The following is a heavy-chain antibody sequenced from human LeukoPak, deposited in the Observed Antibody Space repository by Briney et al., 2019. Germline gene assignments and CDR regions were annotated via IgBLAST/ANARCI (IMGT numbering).Heavy chain of an antibody. V-gene: IGHV4-59*01. Sequence: SETLSLTCTVSGGSISTYYWSWIRQPPGKGLEWVGYIYYSGSTAYNPPLKGPVTISVGTSKDQSALTLKPVTAADTAVYYCARQMWSGGDIYYYYYMDVWGKETTVTISS. CDR2: IYYSGST. D-gene: IGHD2-21*01. CDR1: GGSISTYY. J-gene: IGHJ6*03. CDR3: ARQMWSGGDIYYYYYMDV.